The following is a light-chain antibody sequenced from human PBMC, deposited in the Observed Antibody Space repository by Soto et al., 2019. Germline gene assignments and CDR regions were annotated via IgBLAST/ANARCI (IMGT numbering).Light chain of an antibody. CDR3: QQYGRSGT. CDR1: QSLRSSY. Sequence: VCPKSTTTLTLSPAERAPLSCWASQSLRSSYLAWYQQKPGQAPRLLIYGASNRATGIPDRFSGSGSGTDFTLTISRLEPEDFAVYYCQQYGRSGTFGQGTKV. CDR2: GAS. J-gene: IGKJ1*01. V-gene: IGKV3-20*01.